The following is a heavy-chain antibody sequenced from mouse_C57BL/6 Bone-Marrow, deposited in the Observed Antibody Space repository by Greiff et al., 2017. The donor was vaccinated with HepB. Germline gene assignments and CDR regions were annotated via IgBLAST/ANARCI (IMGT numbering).Heavy chain of an antibody. CDR2: IPPSDSDT. CDR1: GYTFTSYW. Sequence: QVQLQQPGAELVKPGASVKVSCKASGYTFTSYWMHWVKQRPGQGLEWIGRIPPSDSDTNYNQKFKGKATLTVDKSSSTAYMQLSSLTSEDSAVYYCEIWGVYDYDIGYFDVWGTGTTVTVSS. V-gene: IGHV1-74*01. D-gene: IGHD2-4*01. CDR3: EIWGVYDYDIGYFDV. J-gene: IGHJ1*03.